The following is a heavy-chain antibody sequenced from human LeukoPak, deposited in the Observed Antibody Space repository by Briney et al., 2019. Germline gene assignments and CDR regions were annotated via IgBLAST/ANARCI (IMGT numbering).Heavy chain of an antibody. V-gene: IGHV1-2*02. D-gene: IGHD1-26*01. Sequence: ASVKVSCKASGYTFTGYYLHCVRQAPGQGLEWMGCVNPNSGDTNYAQKFQGSVTMTRDTSISTVYRELSRLRSDDTAVYYCARASGSYWWFDSWGQGTLVTVSS. CDR1: GYTFTGYY. J-gene: IGHJ5*01. CDR3: ARASGSYWWFDS. CDR2: VNPNSGDT.